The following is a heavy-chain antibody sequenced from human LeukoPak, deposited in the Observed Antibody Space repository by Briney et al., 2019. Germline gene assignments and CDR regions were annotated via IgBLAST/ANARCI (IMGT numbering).Heavy chain of an antibody. CDR1: GFTFSSYW. D-gene: IGHD6-13*01. CDR2: INEDGSEK. Sequence: GGSLRLSCAASGFTFSSYWMSWVRQAPGKGLEWVGYINEDGSEKYYVDSAKGRFTISRDNAKNSLYLQMNSLRAKDTAVYYCARHLPYSSSWYSSLDYWGQGTLVTVSS. CDR3: ARHLPYSSSWYSSLDY. J-gene: IGHJ4*02. V-gene: IGHV3-7*03.